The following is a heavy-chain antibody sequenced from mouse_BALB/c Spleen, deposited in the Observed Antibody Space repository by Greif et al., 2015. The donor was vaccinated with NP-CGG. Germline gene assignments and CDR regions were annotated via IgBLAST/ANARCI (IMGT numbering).Heavy chain of an antibody. CDR3: ARSDTYYYGSSGHFDV. Sequence: EVKVVDSGGGLVQPGGSLKLSCAASGFTFSSYGMSWVRQTPDKRLELVATINSSGGSTYYPDSVKGRFTISRDNAKNPLYLQMRSLKSEDTAMYYCARSDTYYYGSSGHFDVWGAVTAVTVSS. V-gene: IGHV5-6-3*01. J-gene: IGHJ1*01. D-gene: IGHD1-1*01. CDR1: GFTFSSYG. CDR2: INSSGGST.